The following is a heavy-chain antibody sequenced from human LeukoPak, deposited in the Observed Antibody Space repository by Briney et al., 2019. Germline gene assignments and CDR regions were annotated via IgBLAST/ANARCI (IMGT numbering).Heavy chain of an antibody. V-gene: IGHV3-21*01. Sequence: GGSLRLSCAASGFTFSSYSMNWVRQAPGKGLEWVPSISSSSSYIYYADSVKGRFTISRDNAKNSLYLQMNSLRAEDTAVYYCARGSLAGAYYYYGMDVWGQGTTVTASS. CDR2: ISSSSSYI. CDR1: GFTFSSYS. CDR3: ARGSLAGAYYYYGMDV. D-gene: IGHD6-19*01. J-gene: IGHJ6*02.